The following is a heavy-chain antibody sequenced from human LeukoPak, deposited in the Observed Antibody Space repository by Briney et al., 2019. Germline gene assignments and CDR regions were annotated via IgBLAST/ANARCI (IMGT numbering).Heavy chain of an antibody. CDR3: ARVGRRLLADY. V-gene: IGHV4-59*01. CDR1: GGSISSYY. J-gene: IGHJ4*02. Sequence: PSETLSLTCTVSGGSISSYYWSWIRQPPGKGLEWIGYIYYSGSTNYKPSLKSRVTISVDTSKNQFSLKLSSVTAADTAVYYCARVGRRLLADYWGQGTLVTVSS. CDR2: IYYSGST. D-gene: IGHD1-26*01.